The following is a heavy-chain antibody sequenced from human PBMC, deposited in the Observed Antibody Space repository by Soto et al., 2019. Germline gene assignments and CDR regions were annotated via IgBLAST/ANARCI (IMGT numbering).Heavy chain of an antibody. CDR2: ISYDGSKK. Sequence: QVQLVESGGGVVQPGRSLRLSCAASGFTFSSYGMHWVRQAPGKGLEWVAVISYDGSKKYYADSVKGRFTISRDNSENTLYLQMNRQRAEDTAVYYCAKYLSGRDGYPGAFDIWGQVTMVTVSS. D-gene: IGHD5-12*01. J-gene: IGHJ3*02. CDR3: AKYLSGRDGYPGAFDI. V-gene: IGHV3-30*18. CDR1: GFTFSSYG.